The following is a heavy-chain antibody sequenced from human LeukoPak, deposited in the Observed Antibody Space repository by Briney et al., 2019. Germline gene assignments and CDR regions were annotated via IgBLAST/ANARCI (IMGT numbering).Heavy chain of an antibody. Sequence: GGSLRLSCAASGFTFSSYAMSWVRRAPGKGLEWVSAISGSGGSTYYADSVKGRFTISRDNSKNTLYLQMNSLRAEDTAVYYCAKDVLLWFGEGNYFDYWGQGTLVTVSS. CDR3: AKDVLLWFGEGNYFDY. J-gene: IGHJ4*02. CDR1: GFTFSSYA. D-gene: IGHD3-10*01. CDR2: ISGSGGST. V-gene: IGHV3-23*01.